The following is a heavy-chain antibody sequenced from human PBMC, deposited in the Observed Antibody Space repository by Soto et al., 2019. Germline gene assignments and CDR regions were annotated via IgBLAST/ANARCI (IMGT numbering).Heavy chain of an antibody. CDR1: GFTFSSYA. D-gene: IGHD3-9*01. CDR3: TREDDILTSYYNETRDY. Sequence: QVQLVESGGGVVQPGRSLRLSCAASGFTFSSYAMHWVRQAPGKGLEWVAVISYDGSNKYYADSVKGRFTISRDNSKNTLYLQMNSQRAQDTAVYYWTREDDILTSYYNETRDYWGQGTLVTVSS. V-gene: IGHV3-30-3*01. CDR2: ISYDGSNK. J-gene: IGHJ4*02.